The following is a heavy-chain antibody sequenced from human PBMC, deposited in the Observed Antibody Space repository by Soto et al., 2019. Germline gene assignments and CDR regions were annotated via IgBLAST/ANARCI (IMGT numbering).Heavy chain of an antibody. CDR1: GFTFSSYA. V-gene: IGHV3-23*01. J-gene: IGHJ4*02. CDR2: ISGSGGST. D-gene: IGHD3-10*01. CDR3: AKSQIGWFGELHGRG. Sequence: EVQLLESGGGLVQPGGSLRLSCAASGFTFSSYAMSWVRQAPGKGLEWVSAISGSGGSTYYADSVKGRFTISRDNSKNTLNLQMNSLRAEDTAVYYCAKSQIGWFGELHGRGWGQGTLVTVSS.